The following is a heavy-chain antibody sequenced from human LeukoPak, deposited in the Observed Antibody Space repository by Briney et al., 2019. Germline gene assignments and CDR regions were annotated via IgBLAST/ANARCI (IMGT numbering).Heavy chain of an antibody. V-gene: IGHV3-30-3*01. Sequence: GGSLRLSCAASGFAFSGYTMLWVRQAAGKGLEWVTVISYDATNKYYADSVKGRFTISRDNSNNTLYLQMDSLRPEDTAVYYCARDRSLLRGDLDYWGQGSLVTVSS. CDR2: ISYDATNK. J-gene: IGHJ4*02. CDR3: ARDRSLLRGDLDY. CDR1: GFAFSGYT. D-gene: IGHD3-16*01.